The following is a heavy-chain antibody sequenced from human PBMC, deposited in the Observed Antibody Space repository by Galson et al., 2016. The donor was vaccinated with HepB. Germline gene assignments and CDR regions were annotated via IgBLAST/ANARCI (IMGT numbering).Heavy chain of an antibody. CDR2: IYNSGRT. CDR1: GGPISGYH. J-gene: IGHJ2*01. CDR3: AGQWLVPFDL. Sequence: ETLSLTCTVSGGPISGYHWSWIRQPAGKGLAWIGLIYNSGRTNYNPSLKSRVTMSVDTSKNQLSLNLRSVTAADTAVYYCAGQWLVPFDLWGRGTLVTVSS. V-gene: IGHV4-4*07. D-gene: IGHD6-19*01.